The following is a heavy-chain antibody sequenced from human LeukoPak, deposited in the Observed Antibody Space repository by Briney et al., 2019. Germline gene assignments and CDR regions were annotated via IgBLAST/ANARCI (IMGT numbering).Heavy chain of an antibody. CDR3: ARGPPNWGYDY. J-gene: IGHJ4*02. Sequence: ASVRVSCKASGYSITSYDIDRVRQATGQGPEWMGWMSPNSGNTGYAQKFQGRVTMTRSTSMSTAYMELSSLRSEDTAVYYCARGPPNWGYDYWGQGTLVTVSS. CDR2: MSPNSGNT. CDR1: GYSITSYD. D-gene: IGHD7-27*01. V-gene: IGHV1-8*01.